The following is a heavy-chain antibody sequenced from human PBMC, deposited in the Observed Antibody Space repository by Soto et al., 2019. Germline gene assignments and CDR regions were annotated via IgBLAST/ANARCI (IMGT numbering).Heavy chain of an antibody. D-gene: IGHD2-2*01. CDR3: ARDESEGSSTSN. J-gene: IGHJ4*02. Sequence: GGSLRLSCAASGFMFDDYAMHWVRQAPGKGLEWVSGISWNSGSIDYADSVRGRFTISRDNSKNTLYLQMNSLRAEDTAVYFCARDESEGSSTSNWGQGTLVTVSS. CDR1: GFMFDDYA. CDR2: ISWNSGSI. V-gene: IGHV3-9*01.